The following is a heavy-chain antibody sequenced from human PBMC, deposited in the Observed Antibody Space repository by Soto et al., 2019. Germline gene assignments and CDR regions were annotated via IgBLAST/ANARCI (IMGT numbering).Heavy chain of an antibody. CDR1: GFTFSSYA. J-gene: IGHJ4*02. Sequence: PGGSLRLSCAASGFTFSSYAMSWVRQAPGKGLEWVSAISGSGGSTYYADSVKGRFTISRDNSKNTLYLQMNSLRAEDTAVYYCAKCWSPHGIAEDGTISRWFDYWGQGTLVTVSS. CDR3: AKCWSPHGIAEDGTISRWFDY. D-gene: IGHD6-19*01. CDR2: ISGSGGST. V-gene: IGHV3-23*01.